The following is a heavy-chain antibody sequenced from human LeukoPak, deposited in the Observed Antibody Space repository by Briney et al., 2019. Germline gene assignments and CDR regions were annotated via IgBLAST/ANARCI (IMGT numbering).Heavy chain of an antibody. J-gene: IGHJ4*02. CDR3: AREALFGVVDYFDY. CDR1: GFTLSDYY. D-gene: IGHD3-3*01. Sequence: GGSLRLSCAASGFTLSDYYIVWVRQAPGKGLGWVSLSSSSGSINYYADSVKGRFTVSRDNAKNSVYLQMNGLRAEDTAVYYCAREALFGVVDYFDYWGQGTLVSVSS. CDR2: SSSSGSIN. V-gene: IGHV3-11*01.